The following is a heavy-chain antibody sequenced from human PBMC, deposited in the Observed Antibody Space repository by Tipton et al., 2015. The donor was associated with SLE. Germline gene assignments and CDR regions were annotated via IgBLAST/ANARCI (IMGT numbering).Heavy chain of an antibody. D-gene: IGHD3-10*01. Sequence: SLRLSCAASGFTVISNYMGWVRLAPGKGLEWVSVIFSGCSTYYSDSVKGRFTISRDNSKNGLYLQMNSLRAEDTAVYYCARAPLGDLMFDYWGQGTLVTVSS. CDR2: IFSGCST. V-gene: IGHV3-53*01. J-gene: IGHJ4*02. CDR3: ARAPLGDLMFDY. CDR1: GFTVISNY.